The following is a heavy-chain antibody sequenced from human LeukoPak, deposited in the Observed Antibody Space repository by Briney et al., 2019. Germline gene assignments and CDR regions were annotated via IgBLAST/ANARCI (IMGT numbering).Heavy chain of an antibody. Sequence: SETLSLTCAVYGGSFSCYYWSWIRQPPGKGLEWSGEINHSGSTNYNPSLKSRVTISVDTSKNQFSLKLSSVTAADTAVYYCARADTAMVARVSPGTSIDYWGQGTPVTVSS. V-gene: IGHV4-34*01. D-gene: IGHD5-18*01. CDR2: INHSGST. J-gene: IGHJ4*02. CDR1: GGSFSCYY. CDR3: ARADTAMVARVSPGTSIDY.